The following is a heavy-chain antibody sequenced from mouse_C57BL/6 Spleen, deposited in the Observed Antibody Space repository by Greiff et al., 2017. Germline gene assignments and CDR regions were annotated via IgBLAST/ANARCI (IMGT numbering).Heavy chain of an antibody. V-gene: IGHV1-59*01. CDR3: ARRSYYYGSSYDYAMDY. CDR1: GYTFTSYW. CDR2: IDPSDSYT. D-gene: IGHD1-1*01. Sequence: QVQLQQPGAELVRPGTSVKLSCKASGYTFTSYWMHWVKQRPGQGLEWIGVIDPSDSYTNYNQKFKGKATLTVDTSSSTAYMQLSSLTSDDSAVYYCARRSYYYGSSYDYAMDYWGQGTSVTVSS. J-gene: IGHJ4*01.